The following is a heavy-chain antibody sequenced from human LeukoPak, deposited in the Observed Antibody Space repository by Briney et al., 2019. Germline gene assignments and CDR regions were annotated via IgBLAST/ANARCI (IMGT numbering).Heavy chain of an antibody. CDR3: ARLPRSVFGVDYIDY. D-gene: IGHD3-3*01. J-gene: IGHJ4*02. CDR1: GFSINGAYY. V-gene: IGHV4-38-2*02. CDR2: INHSGTT. Sequence: SETLSLTCTVSGFSINGAYYWGWIRQPPGKGKEWIGAINHSGTTYHNPSLKSRVTISVDTSNNQFSLRLSYVTAADMAVYYCARLPRSVFGVDYIDYWGQGTLVTVSS.